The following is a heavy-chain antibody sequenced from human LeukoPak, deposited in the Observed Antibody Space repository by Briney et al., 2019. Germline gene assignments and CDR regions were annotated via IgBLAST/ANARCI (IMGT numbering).Heavy chain of an antibody. D-gene: IGHD2-2*01. CDR2: IYYSGST. CDR1: GGSISSYY. J-gene: IGHJ4*02. V-gene: IGHV4-59*08. CDR3: ARIGIGVVASALLGDYYFDY. Sequence: SETLSLTCTVSGGSISSYYWRWIRQPPGKGLEWIGYIYYSGSTNYNSSLKSRVTISVDTSKNQFSLKLTSVTAADTAVYYCARIGIGVVASALLGDYYFDYRGQGTLVTVSS.